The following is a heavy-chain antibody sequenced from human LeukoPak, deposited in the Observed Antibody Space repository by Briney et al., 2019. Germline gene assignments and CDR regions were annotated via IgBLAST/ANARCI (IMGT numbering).Heavy chain of an antibody. Sequence: KPGGSLRLSCAASGFTFSSYSMNWVRQAPGKGLEWVSSISSFSSYIYYTDSVKGRFTISRDNAKNSLYLQMNSLRAEDTAVYYCARDPTWRGVVAANRFDPWGQGTLVTVSS. CDR1: GFTFSSYS. D-gene: IGHD2-15*01. CDR2: ISSFSSYI. V-gene: IGHV3-21*01. J-gene: IGHJ5*02. CDR3: ARDPTWRGVVAANRFDP.